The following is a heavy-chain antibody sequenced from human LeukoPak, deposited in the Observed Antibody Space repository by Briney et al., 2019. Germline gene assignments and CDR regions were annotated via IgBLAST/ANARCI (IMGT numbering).Heavy chain of an antibody. V-gene: IGHV3-66*01. Sequence: PGGSLRLSCAASGFAVSSNCMSWVRQVPGKGLEWVSVIYSGGSTYYADSVKGRFTISRDNSKNTLYLQMNSLRAEDTAVYYCARDRDGMDVWGQGTTVTVSS. CDR2: IYSGGST. CDR3: ARDRDGMDV. J-gene: IGHJ6*02. CDR1: GFAVSSNC. D-gene: IGHD5-24*01.